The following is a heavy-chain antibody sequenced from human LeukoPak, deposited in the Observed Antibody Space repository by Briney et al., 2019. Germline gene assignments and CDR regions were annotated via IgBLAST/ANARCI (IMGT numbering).Heavy chain of an antibody. CDR2: ISWDGGST. CDR3: AKDRLGALLYFDS. V-gene: IGHV3-43*01. CDR1: GFTFDDYT. J-gene: IGHJ4*02. D-gene: IGHD1-26*01. Sequence: PGGSLRLSCAASGFTFDDYTMHWVRHAPGKGLEWVSLISWDGGSTYYADSVKGRFTISRDNSMNTLYLQMNSLRAEDTAVYSCAKDRLGALLYFDSWGQGTLVTVSS.